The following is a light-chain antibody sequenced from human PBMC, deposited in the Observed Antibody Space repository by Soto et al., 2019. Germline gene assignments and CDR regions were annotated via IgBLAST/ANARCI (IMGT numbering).Light chain of an antibody. CDR2: DVT. V-gene: IGLV2-14*03. Sequence: QSALTQPASVSGSPGRSVTISCTGSSSVVGDFNYVSWYQHLPGRAPKLIIYDVTNRPSGISYRFSASKSGRTASLTISGLQTEDEADYYCSSYSSSPTHVVFGGGTQLTVL. J-gene: IGLJ2*01. CDR3: SSYSSSPTHVV. CDR1: SSVVGDFNY.